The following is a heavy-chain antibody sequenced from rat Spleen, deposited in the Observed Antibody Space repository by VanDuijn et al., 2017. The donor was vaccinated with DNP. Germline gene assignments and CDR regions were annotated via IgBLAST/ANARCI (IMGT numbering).Heavy chain of an antibody. D-gene: IGHD1-1*01. V-gene: IGHV5-7*01. Sequence: EVQLVESGGGLVQPGRSLKLSCAASGFTFSDYNMAWVRQAPKKGLEWVATIIYDGTNTYYLDSVKGRFTISRDNAENTVYLQMNSLRSEDTATYYCTKDLQWYAMDAWGQGTSVTVSS. CDR2: IIYDGTNT. J-gene: IGHJ4*01. CDR1: GFTFSDYN. CDR3: TKDLQWYAMDA.